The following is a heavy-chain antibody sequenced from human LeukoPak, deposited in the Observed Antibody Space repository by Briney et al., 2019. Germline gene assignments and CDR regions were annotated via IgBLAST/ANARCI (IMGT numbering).Heavy chain of an antibody. V-gene: IGHV4-4*07. Sequence: SETLSLTCTVSGGSISSYYWSWIRQPAGKGLEWIGRIYTSGSTNYNPSLKSRVTMSVDTSKNQFSLKLSSVTAADTAVYYCARDLPIAAADPYWYFDLWGRGTLVTVSS. CDR2: IYTSGST. CDR1: GGSISSYY. CDR3: ARDLPIAAADPYWYFDL. D-gene: IGHD6-13*01. J-gene: IGHJ2*01.